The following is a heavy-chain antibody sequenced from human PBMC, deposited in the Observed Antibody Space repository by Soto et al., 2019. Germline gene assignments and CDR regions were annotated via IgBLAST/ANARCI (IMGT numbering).Heavy chain of an antibody. D-gene: IGHD4-17*01. CDR3: AKDDTTTVTFFSSFDY. CDR1: GFTFSSYG. Sequence: QVQLVESGGGVVQPGRSLRLSCAASGFTFSSYGIHWVRQAPGKGLEWVAVISYDGSNKYYADSVKGRFTISRDNSKNTLYLQMNSLRAEDTAVYYCAKDDTTTVTFFSSFDYWGQGTLVTVSS. CDR2: ISYDGSNK. J-gene: IGHJ4*02. V-gene: IGHV3-30*18.